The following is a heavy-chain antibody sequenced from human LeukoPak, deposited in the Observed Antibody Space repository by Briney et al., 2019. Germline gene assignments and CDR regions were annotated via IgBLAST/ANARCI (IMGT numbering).Heavy chain of an antibody. CDR3: AREGMVRGVMFDY. CDR1: GFTLSSYE. V-gene: IGHV3-48*03. D-gene: IGHD3-10*01. J-gene: IGHJ4*02. Sequence: GGSLRLSCAASGFTLSSYEMNWVRQAPGKGLEWVSYISSSGSTIYYADSVKGRFTISRDNAKNSLYLQMNSLRAEDTAVYYCAREGMVRGVMFDYWGQGTLVTVSS. CDR2: ISSSGSTI.